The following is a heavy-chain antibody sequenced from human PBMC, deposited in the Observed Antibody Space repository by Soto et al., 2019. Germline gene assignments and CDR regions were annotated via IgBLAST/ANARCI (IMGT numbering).Heavy chain of an antibody. D-gene: IGHD2-15*01. CDR1: GFPFSSYG. J-gene: IGHJ4*01. CDR2: ISYDGTNQ. V-gene: IGHV3-30*03. Sequence: QVQLVESGGGVVQPGRSLRLSCAASGFPFSSYGMHWVRQAPGKGLDWVALISYDGTNQYYADSVKGRFTVSRDNSKNTLYLHMSSLRAEDTAVYYCAGGQYYFDYCGHGTLVSVSS. CDR3: AGGQYYFDY.